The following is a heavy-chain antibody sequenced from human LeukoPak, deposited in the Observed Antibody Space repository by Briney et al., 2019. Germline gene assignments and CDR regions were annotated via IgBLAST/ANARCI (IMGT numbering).Heavy chain of an antibody. CDR1: GFTFSSYA. Sequence: PGGSLRLSCAASGFTFSSYAMSWVRQAPGKGLEWVSAISGSGGSTYYADSVKGRFTISRDNAKNSLYLQMNSLRAEDTAVYYCARGLRDMVRGPRIYYYYYYMDVWGKGTTVTISS. CDR2: ISGSGGST. CDR3: ARGLRDMVRGPRIYYYYYYMDV. D-gene: IGHD3-10*01. V-gene: IGHV3-23*01. J-gene: IGHJ6*03.